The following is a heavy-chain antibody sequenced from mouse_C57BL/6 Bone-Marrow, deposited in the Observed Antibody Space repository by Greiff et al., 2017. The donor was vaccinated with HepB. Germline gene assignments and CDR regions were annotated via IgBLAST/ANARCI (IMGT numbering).Heavy chain of an antibody. V-gene: IGHV14-4*01. Sequence: VQLQQSGAELVRPGASVKLSCTASGFNIKDAYMHWVKQRPEQGLEWIGWIDPENGDPEYASKFQGKATITADTSSNTAYLQLSSLTSEDTAVYYCTTYYGSSYVGYWGQGTTLTVSS. J-gene: IGHJ2*01. CDR2: IDPENGDP. CDR1: GFNIKDAY. D-gene: IGHD1-1*01. CDR3: TTYYGSSYVGY.